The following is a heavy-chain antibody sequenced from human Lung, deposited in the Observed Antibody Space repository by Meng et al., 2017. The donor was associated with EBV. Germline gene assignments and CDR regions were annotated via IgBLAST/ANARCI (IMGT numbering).Heavy chain of an antibody. J-gene: IGHJ4*02. V-gene: IGHV3-74*03. CDR2: TNENGAIT. D-gene: IGHD1-14*01. Sequence: EVQFVEAGGALFQPGGSVRLSCAASGFTFSRYWMHWVRQAPGKGLEWVSRTNENGAITTYADSVKGRFTISRDNAKNTLYLQMNSLRAEDTAVYYCSRDLAGSDDFWGRGTLVTVSS. CDR3: SRDLAGSDDF. CDR1: GFTFSRYW.